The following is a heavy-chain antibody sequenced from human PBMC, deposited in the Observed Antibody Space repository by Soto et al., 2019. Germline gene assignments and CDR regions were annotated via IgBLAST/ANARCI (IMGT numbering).Heavy chain of an antibody. Sequence: GASVKVSSKASGYTFTGYDMHWVRQAPGQGLEGMGLINPNSGGTNYAQKFQGRVTMNRGAYNSTAYMELSRLRYDDTGGDYCARGRRGYSYGFMDAFDIWGQGTMVTVSS. CDR1: GYTFTGYD. J-gene: IGHJ3*02. CDR2: INPNSGGT. D-gene: IGHD5-18*01. CDR3: ARGRRGYSYGFMDAFDI. V-gene: IGHV1-2*02.